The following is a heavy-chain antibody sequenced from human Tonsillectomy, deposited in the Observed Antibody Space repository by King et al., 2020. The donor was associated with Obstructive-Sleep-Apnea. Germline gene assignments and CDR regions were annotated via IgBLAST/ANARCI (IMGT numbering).Heavy chain of an antibody. CDR2: ISSSSSYI. CDR3: ARVWGLERLFFNIDAFDI. D-gene: IGHD1-1*01. J-gene: IGHJ3*02. Sequence: VQLVESGGGLVKPGGSLRLSCAASGFTFSSYSMNWVRQAPGKGLEWVSSISSSSSYIYYADSVKGRFTISRDNAKNSLYLQMNSLRAEDTAVYYWARVWGLERLFFNIDAFDIWGQGTMVTVSS. V-gene: IGHV3-21*01. CDR1: GFTFSSYS.